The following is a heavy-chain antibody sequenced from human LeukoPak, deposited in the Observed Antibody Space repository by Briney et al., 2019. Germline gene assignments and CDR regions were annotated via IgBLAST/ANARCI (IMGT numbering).Heavy chain of an antibody. CDR2: IIPIFGTA. Sequence: GASVKVSCKASGGTFSSYAISWVRQAPGQGLEWMGGIIPIFGTANYAQKFQGRVTMTRDMSTSTVYMELSSLRSEDTAVYYCAVGGGSSWPDFDYWGQGTLVTVSS. J-gene: IGHJ4*02. CDR3: AVGGGSSWPDFDY. D-gene: IGHD6-13*01. V-gene: IGHV1-69*05. CDR1: GGTFSSYA.